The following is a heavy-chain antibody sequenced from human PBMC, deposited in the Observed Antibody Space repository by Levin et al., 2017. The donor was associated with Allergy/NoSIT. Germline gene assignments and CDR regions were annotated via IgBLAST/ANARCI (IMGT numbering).Heavy chain of an antibody. CDR1: GFTFSNYW. CDR2: IHSDGSTT. V-gene: IGHV3-74*01. J-gene: IGHJ4*02. D-gene: IGHD5-24*01. CDR3: ARGSATTGPSGRGFFDY. Sequence: SCAASGFTFSNYWMHWVRQAPGKGLVWVSRIHSDGSTTNYADSVKGRFTISRDTAKNTLYLQMNSLRAEDTAVYYCARGSATTGPSGRGFFDYWGQGTLVTVSS.